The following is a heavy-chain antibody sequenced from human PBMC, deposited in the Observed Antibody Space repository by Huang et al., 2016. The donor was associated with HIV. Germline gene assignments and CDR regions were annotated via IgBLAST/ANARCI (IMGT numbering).Heavy chain of an antibody. J-gene: IGHJ1*01. V-gene: IGHV1-69*13. CDR3: ARTSNWKAEYFRF. Sequence: QVQLVQSGTEVKTPGSSVKVSCKAFGGTFSRYGISWVRTAPGQGLEWAGGIIPIFGAANYAQKFQGRVTITADESTNTAYMELTSLRFDDTAVYYCARTSNWKAEYFRFWGQGTLVTVAS. CDR1: GGTFSRYG. D-gene: IGHD1-20*01. CDR2: IIPIFGAA.